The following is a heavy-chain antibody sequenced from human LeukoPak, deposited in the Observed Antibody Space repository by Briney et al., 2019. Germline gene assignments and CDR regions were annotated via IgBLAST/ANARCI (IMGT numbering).Heavy chain of an antibody. CDR1: GFTFTNAW. CDR2: IKSKTDGGTS. J-gene: IGHJ5*02. Sequence: GGSLRLSCAASGFTFTNAWMYWVRQAPGKGLEWVGRIKSKTDGGTSDYTAPVTGRFTISRDDSKSTLYLEMNSLKTEDTGVYYCSTLWYGAWGQGTLVTVSS. D-gene: IGHD3-10*01. CDR3: STLWYGA. V-gene: IGHV3-15*01.